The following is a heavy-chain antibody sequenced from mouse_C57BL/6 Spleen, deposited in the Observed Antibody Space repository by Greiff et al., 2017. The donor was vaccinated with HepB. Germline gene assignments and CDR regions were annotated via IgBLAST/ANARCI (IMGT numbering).Heavy chain of an antibody. D-gene: IGHD1-1*02. CDR1: GYTFTSYW. CDR2: IDPSDSYT. CDR3: ARGRGGY. J-gene: IGHJ2*01. Sequence: QVQLQQPGAELVKPGASVKLSCKASGYTFTSYWMQWVKQRPGQGLEWIGEIDPSDSYTNYNQKFKGKATLTVDTSSSTAYMQLSSLTSEDSAVYYCARGRGGYWGKGTTLTVSS. V-gene: IGHV1-50*01.